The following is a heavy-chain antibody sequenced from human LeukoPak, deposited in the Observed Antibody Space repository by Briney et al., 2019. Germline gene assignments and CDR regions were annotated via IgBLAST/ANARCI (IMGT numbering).Heavy chain of an antibody. Sequence: GGSLRLSCAASGFTFSSYAMSWVRQAPGKGLEWVSGISWNSGSIGYADSVKGRFTISRDNAKNSLYLQMNSLRTEDTAVYYCAKDQNNYDTSGYYEARFDYWGQGTLVTVSS. V-gene: IGHV3-9*01. CDR3: AKDQNNYDTSGYYEARFDY. CDR1: GFTFSSYA. D-gene: IGHD3-22*01. CDR2: ISWNSGSI. J-gene: IGHJ4*02.